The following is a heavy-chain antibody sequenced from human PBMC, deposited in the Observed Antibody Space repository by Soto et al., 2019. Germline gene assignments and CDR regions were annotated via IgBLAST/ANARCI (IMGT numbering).Heavy chain of an antibody. CDR3: ARESAGSGKNNWFDP. V-gene: IGHV4-59*01. CDR1: GASISTYY. D-gene: IGHD3-10*01. CDR2: IHDSGST. Sequence: SETLSLTCTVSGASISTYYWSWVRQPPGKGLEWIGYIHDSGSTYYNPSLKSRVTMSLDTSRNQFFLQLNSVTAADTAVYYCARESAGSGKNNWFDPWGQGTLVTVS. J-gene: IGHJ5*02.